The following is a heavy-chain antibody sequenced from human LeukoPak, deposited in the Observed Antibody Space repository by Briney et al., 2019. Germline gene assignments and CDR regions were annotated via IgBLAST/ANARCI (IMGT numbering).Heavy chain of an antibody. V-gene: IGHV1-46*01. CDR1: GYTFTSNY. Sequence: ASVKVSCTASGYTFTSNYIHWVRQAPGQGLEWMGMIYPRDGSTSYAQKFQGRVTVTRDTSTSTVHMELSGLRSEDTAVYYCARDQEGFDYWGQGTLVTVSS. CDR2: IYPRDGST. J-gene: IGHJ4*02. CDR3: ARDQEGFDY.